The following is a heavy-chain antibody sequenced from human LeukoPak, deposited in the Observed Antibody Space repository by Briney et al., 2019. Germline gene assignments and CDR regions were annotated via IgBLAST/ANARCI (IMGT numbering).Heavy chain of an antibody. CDR2: ISAYNGNT. Sequence: GASVKVSCKASGYTFTSYGISWVRQAPGQGLEWMGWISAYNGNTNYAQKLQGRVTMTTDTSTSTAYMELRSLRSDDTAVYSCARDRVRLYSKGYFDYWGQGTLVTVSS. CDR1: GYTFTSYG. J-gene: IGHJ4*02. D-gene: IGHD4-11*01. CDR3: ARDRVRLYSKGYFDY. V-gene: IGHV1-18*01.